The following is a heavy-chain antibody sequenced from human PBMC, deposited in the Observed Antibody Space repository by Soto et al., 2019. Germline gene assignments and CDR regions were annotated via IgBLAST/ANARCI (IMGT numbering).Heavy chain of an antibody. V-gene: IGHV4-59*01. D-gene: IGHD5-18*01. CDR3: ARRYGKNAFDI. CDR2: IYYSGST. CDR1: GSSISSYY. J-gene: IGHJ3*02. Sequence: SDTLSLTSTVAGSSISSYYWCWIRQPPGKGLEWIGYIYYSGSTNYNPSLKSRVTISVDTSKNQFSLKLSSVTAADTAVYYCARRYGKNAFDIWGQGTMVT.